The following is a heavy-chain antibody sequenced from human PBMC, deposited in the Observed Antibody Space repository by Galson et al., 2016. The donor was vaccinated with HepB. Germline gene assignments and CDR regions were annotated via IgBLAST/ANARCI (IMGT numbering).Heavy chain of an antibody. CDR3: TIVPGAAGY. J-gene: IGHJ4*02. CDR1: GFTFSGSA. V-gene: IGHV3-73*01. CDR2: IRSKANSYAT. Sequence: SLRLSCAASGFTFSGSAIHWVRQASGKGLEWVGRIRSKANSYATAYAASVQGRFTISRGDSKNTAYLQMNSLKTEDTAVYYCTIVPGAAGYWGQGTLVTVSS. D-gene: IGHD1-26*01.